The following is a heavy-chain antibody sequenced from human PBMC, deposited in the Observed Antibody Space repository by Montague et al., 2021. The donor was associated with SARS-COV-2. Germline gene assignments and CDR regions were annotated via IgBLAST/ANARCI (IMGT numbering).Heavy chain of an antibody. J-gene: IGHJ6*02. D-gene: IGHD4-11*01. CDR2: IYYSGST. CDR1: GDSISNYS. CDR3: ARHLRVTTVTSHMYHYAMDV. Sequence: TLSLTCSVSGDSISNYSWSWIRQSPGKGLEWIGYIYYSGSTNYNPSLTSRVTISVDTSKNQVSLKLTSVTAADTAVYYCARHLRVTTVTSHMYHYAMDVWGQGTMVTVSS. V-gene: IGHV4-59*08.